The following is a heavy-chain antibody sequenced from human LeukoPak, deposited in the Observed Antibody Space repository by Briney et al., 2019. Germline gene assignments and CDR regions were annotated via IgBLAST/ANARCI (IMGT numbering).Heavy chain of an antibody. Sequence: GGSLRLSCAVSGFTFSSYWMNWVRQAPRKGLEWVASIKQDGSEKSYVDSVKGRFTISRDNAKNSLYLQMSSLRAEDTAVYYCARDGTAPGLYFDLWGQGTLVTVSS. CDR3: ARDGTAPGLYFDL. CDR2: IKQDGSEK. V-gene: IGHV3-7*01. D-gene: IGHD6-13*01. CDR1: GFTFSSYW. J-gene: IGHJ4*01.